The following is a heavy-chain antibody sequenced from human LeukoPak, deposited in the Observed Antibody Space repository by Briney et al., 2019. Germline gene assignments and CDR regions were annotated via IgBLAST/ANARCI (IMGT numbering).Heavy chain of an antibody. D-gene: IGHD3-3*01. Sequence: SETLSLTCTVSGGSISSYYWSWIRQPAGKGLEWIGRIYTSGSTNYNPSLKSRVTMSVDTSKNQFSLKLSSVTAADTAVYYCAAKSGIFGVVIRHYYYYYMDVWGKGTTVTVSS. CDR1: GGSISSYY. CDR3: AAKSGIFGVVIRHYYYYYMDV. CDR2: IYTSGST. J-gene: IGHJ6*03. V-gene: IGHV4-4*07.